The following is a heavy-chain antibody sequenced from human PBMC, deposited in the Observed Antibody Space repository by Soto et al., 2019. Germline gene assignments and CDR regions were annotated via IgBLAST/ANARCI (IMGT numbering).Heavy chain of an antibody. CDR2: IYSGGST. CDR1: GFTVSSNY. J-gene: IGHJ3*02. V-gene: IGHV3-66*01. D-gene: IGHD3-22*01. CDR3: ARDRSNYYDSSGYYMADAFDI. Sequence: GGSLRLSCAASGFTVSSNYMSWVRQAPGKGLEWVSVIYSGGSTYYADSVKGRFTISRDNSKNTLYLQMNSLRAEDTAVYYCARDRSNYYDSSGYYMADAFDIWAKGQWSPSPQ.